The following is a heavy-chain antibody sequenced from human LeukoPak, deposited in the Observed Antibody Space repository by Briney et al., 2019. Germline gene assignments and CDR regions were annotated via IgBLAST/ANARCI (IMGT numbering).Heavy chain of an antibody. D-gene: IGHD3-16*01. CDR2: MIPIFGTA. V-gene: IGHV1-69*01. J-gene: IGHJ6*02. CDR3: ARVILRRPLGGAYYGMDV. CDR1: GGTFSSYA. Sequence: SVKVSCKASGGTFSSYAISWVRQAPGQGLEWMGGMIPIFGTANYAQKFQGRVTITADESTSTAYMELSSLRSEDTAVYYCARVILRRPLGGAYYGMDVWGQGTTVTVSS.